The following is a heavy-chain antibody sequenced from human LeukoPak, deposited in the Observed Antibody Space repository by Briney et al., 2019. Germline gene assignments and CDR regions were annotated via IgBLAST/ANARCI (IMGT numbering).Heavy chain of an antibody. CDR1: GFTFSNYA. CDR2: ISSSGSTI. CDR3: GRDLNWGAFDI. D-gene: IGHD7-27*01. Sequence: GGSLRLSCAASGFTFSNYAMSWVRQAPGKGLEWVSYISSSGSTIYYADSVKGRFTISRDNSRNTVLLQMNSLTAEDTAVYYCGRDLNWGAFDIRGQGAMVTVSS. J-gene: IGHJ3*02. V-gene: IGHV3-23*01.